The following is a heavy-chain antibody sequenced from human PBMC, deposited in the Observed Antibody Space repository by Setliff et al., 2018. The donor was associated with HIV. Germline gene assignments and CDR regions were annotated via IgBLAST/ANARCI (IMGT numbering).Heavy chain of an antibody. CDR2: INTDTGSP. CDR3: TREVLRFDY. D-gene: IGHD4-17*01. J-gene: IGHJ4*02. CDR1: GYTFTRYA. V-gene: IGHV7-4-1*02. Sequence: GASVKVSCKASGYTFTRYAMNWVRQAPGQGLEWMGWINTDTGSPTYAQGVTGHFVFSLDTSVSTAYLQISSLQAEDTAVYYCTREVLRFDYWGQGTLVTVSS.